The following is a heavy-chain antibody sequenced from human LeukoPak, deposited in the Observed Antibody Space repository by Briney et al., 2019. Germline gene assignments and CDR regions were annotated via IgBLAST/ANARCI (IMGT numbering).Heavy chain of an antibody. J-gene: IGHJ4*02. CDR2: VSVFDNDNR. CDR3: VRDSSPFAY. Sequence: ASVKVSCKASGGTFSSYAISWVRQAPGQGLEWMGWVSVFDNDNRVYAQKFQDRVTLTTDTSTSTAYMELRSLRSDDTAVYYCVRDSSPFAYWGQGTLVTVSS. V-gene: IGHV1-18*01. CDR1: GGTFSSYA. D-gene: IGHD6-19*01.